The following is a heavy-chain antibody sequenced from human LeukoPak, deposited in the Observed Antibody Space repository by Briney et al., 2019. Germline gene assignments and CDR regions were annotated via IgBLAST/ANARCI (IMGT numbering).Heavy chain of an antibody. Sequence: ASVKVSCKASGYTFTSYGISWVRQAPGQGLEWMGWISAYNGNTNYAQKLQGRVTMTTDTSTSTACMELRSLRSDDTAVYYCALCVPAGPLLDYYMDVWGKGTTVTVSS. J-gene: IGHJ6*03. CDR2: ISAYNGNT. D-gene: IGHD2-2*01. V-gene: IGHV1-18*01. CDR1: GYTFTSYG. CDR3: ALCVPAGPLLDYYMDV.